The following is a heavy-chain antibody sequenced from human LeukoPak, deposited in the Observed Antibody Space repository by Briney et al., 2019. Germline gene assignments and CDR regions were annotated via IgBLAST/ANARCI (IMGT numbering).Heavy chain of an antibody. CDR3: AKILSGTYSFDL. CDR1: GSTFSTYP. V-gene: IGHV3-23*01. Sequence: PGGSLRLSCTASGSTFSTYPMTWVRQAPGQGLERDSAISGNSVTIYYADSVKGRFTISRDNSKNTLYLQMYSLRAEDTAVYYCAKILSGTYSFDLWGQGTLVTVSS. CDR2: ISGNSVTI. D-gene: IGHD1-26*01. J-gene: IGHJ4*02.